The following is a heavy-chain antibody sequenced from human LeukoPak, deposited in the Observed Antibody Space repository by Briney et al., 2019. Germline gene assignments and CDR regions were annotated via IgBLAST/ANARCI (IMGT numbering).Heavy chain of an antibody. V-gene: IGHV4-39*07. CDR2: IYYSGNT. CDR1: GGSISSSRYY. D-gene: IGHD6-19*01. J-gene: IGHJ4*02. CDR3: ARHTTYSSGWYYFDY. Sequence: SETLSLTCTVSGGSISSSRYYWGWIRQPPGKGLEWIGSIYYSGNTYYNPSLKSRVTISVDTSKNQFSLKLSSVTAADTAVYYCARHTTYSSGWYYFDYWGQGTLVTVSS.